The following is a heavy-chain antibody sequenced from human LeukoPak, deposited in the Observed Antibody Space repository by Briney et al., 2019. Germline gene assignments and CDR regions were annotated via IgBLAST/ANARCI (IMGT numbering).Heavy chain of an antibody. CDR3: ARGRRGASSSWGDSY. J-gene: IGHJ4*02. CDR1: GFTFSSYA. V-gene: IGHV4-34*01. Sequence: PGGSLRLSCAASGFTFSSYAMSWIRQPAGKGLEWIGEIIHSGSTDYNPSLKSRVTISVDTSKNQFSLKLSSVTAADTAVYYCARGRRGASSSWGDSYWGQGTLVTVSS. D-gene: IGHD6-13*01. CDR2: IIHSGST.